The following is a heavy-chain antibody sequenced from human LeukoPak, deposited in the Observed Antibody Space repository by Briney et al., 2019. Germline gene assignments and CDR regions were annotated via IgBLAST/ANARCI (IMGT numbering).Heavy chain of an antibody. CDR2: ISAYNGNT. CDR3: ARDNDSRDPPHFDY. CDR1: GYTFTSYG. Sequence: ASVKVSCKASGYTFTSYGISWVRQAPGQGLKWMGWISAYNGNTNYAQKLQGRVTITADKSTRTAYMELSSLRSEDTAVYYCARDNDSRDPPHFDYWGQGTLVTVSS. D-gene: IGHD3-16*01. J-gene: IGHJ4*02. V-gene: IGHV1-18*01.